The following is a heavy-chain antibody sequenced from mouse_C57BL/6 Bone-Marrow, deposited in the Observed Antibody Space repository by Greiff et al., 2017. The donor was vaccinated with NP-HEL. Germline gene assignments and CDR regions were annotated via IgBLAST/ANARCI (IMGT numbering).Heavy chain of an antibody. CDR1: GYTFTDYY. CDR2: INPNNGGT. CDR3: ARDGYDAWFAY. V-gene: IGHV1-26*01. D-gene: IGHD2-2*01. J-gene: IGHJ3*01. Sequence: VQLQQSGPELVKPGASVKISCKASGYTFTDYYMNWVKQSHGKSLEWIGDINPNNGGTSYNQKFKGKATLTVDKSSSTAYMELRSLTSEDSAVYYCARDGYDAWFAYWGQGTLVTVSA.